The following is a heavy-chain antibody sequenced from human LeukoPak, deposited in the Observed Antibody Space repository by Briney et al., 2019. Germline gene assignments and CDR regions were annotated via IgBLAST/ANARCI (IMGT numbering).Heavy chain of an antibody. Sequence: SETLSLTCTVSGYSISSGYYWGWIRQPPGKGLEWIGSIYHSGSTYYNPSLKGRVTISVDTSKNQFSLKLSSVTAADTAVYYCTVVAAAGTFDYWGQGTLVTVSS. D-gene: IGHD6-13*01. J-gene: IGHJ4*02. CDR3: TVVAAAGTFDY. CDR1: GYSISSGYY. CDR2: IYHSGST. V-gene: IGHV4-38-2*02.